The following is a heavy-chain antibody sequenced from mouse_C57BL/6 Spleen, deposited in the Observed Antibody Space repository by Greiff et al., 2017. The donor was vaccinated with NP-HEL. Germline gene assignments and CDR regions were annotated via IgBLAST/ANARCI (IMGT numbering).Heavy chain of an antibody. Sequence: QVQLQQPGTELVKPGASVKLSCKASGYTFTSYWMHWVKQRPGQGLEWIGNINPSNGGTNYNEKFKSKATLTVDNSSSTAYMQLSSLTSEDSAVDYCARSYYDPLEYYAMDYWGQRTSVTVSS. J-gene: IGHJ4*01. V-gene: IGHV1-53*01. CDR2: INPSNGGT. CDR1: GYTFTSYW. CDR3: ARSYYDPLEYYAMDY. D-gene: IGHD2-4*01.